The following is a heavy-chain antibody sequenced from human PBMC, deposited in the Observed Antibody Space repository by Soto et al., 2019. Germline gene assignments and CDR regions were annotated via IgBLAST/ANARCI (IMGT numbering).Heavy chain of an antibody. Sequence: HVELVQSGADVKKPGASVTISCKASGYTFTDYALHWVRQAPGQRLEWMGWMNAGVGNTLYSQKFQGRITIIRDTSASTAYMELNSLKSEDTAIYYCARDTGYTFGSLNYWGPGTLVTVSS. CDR1: GYTFTDYA. CDR2: MNAGVGNT. D-gene: IGHD5-18*01. V-gene: IGHV1-3*01. CDR3: ARDTGYTFGSLNY. J-gene: IGHJ4*02.